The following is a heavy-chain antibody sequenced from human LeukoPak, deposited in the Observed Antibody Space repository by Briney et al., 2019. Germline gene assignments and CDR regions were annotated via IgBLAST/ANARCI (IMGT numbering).Heavy chain of an antibody. CDR1: GFTFSTFA. V-gene: IGHV3-23*01. Sequence: QSGGSLRLSCAASGFTFSTFAMIWVRQPPGKGLEWVSSIFPSGGEIHYADSVRGRFTISRDNSKSILSLQMNSLRAEDTAIYYCATYRQVLLPFESWGQGTLVTVSP. D-gene: IGHD5-18*01. J-gene: IGHJ4*02. CDR3: ATYRQVLLPFES. CDR2: IFPSGGEI.